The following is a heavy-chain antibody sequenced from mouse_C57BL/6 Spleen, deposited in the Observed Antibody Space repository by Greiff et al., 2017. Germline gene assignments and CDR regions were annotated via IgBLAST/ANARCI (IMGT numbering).Heavy chain of an antibody. J-gene: IGHJ2*01. V-gene: IGHV1-64*01. CDR1: GYTFTDYN. Sequence: QVHVKQSGPELVKPGASVKIPCKASGYTFTDYNMDWVKQRPGQGLEWIGMIHPNSGSTNYNEKFKSKATLTVDKSSSTAHMQLSSLTSEDSAVYYCAYYGSSYEDYWGQGTTLTVSS. CDR3: AYYGSSYEDY. D-gene: IGHD1-1*01. CDR2: IHPNSGST.